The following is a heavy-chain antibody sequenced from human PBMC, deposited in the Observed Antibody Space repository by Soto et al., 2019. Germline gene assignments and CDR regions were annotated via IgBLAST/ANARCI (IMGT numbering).Heavy chain of an antibody. V-gene: IGHV1-3*01. Sequence: ASVKVSCKASGYTFTSYAMHWVRQAPGQRLEWMGWINAGNGNTKYSQKFQGRVTITRDTYASTAYMELSSLRSEDTAVYYCARDLEYRPGSFDYWGQGTLVTVSS. J-gene: IGHJ4*02. CDR3: ARDLEYRPGSFDY. CDR2: INAGNGNT. CDR1: GYTFTSYA. D-gene: IGHD3-16*02.